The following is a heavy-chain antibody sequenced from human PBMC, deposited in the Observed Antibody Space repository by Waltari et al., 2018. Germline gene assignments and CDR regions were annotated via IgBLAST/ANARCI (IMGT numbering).Heavy chain of an antibody. D-gene: IGHD7-27*01. Sequence: EVQMVESGGGSMKPGDSLRLSCVASGFRFTPAWLTWVRQAPGKGLGWVGRITSKSAGATTDYAAPVKGSFSFSREDSRNMVFLQMNSLRPEDPAVYFCTTLDAPWGGWGHGTLVTVSS. CDR3: TTLDAPWGG. CDR2: ITSKSAGATT. V-gene: IGHV3-15*01. J-gene: IGHJ4*01. CDR1: GFRFTPAW.